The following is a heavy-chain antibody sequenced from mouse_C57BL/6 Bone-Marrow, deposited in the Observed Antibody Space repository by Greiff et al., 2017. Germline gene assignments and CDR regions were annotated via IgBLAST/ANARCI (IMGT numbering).Heavy chain of an antibody. CDR2: INPSNGGT. V-gene: IGHV1-53*01. D-gene: IGHD3-2*02. CDR1: GYTFTSYW. J-gene: IGHJ4*01. Sequence: VQLQQSGTELVKPGASVKLSCKASGYTFTSYWMHWVKQRPGQGLEWIGIINPSNGGTNYNEKFKSKATLTVDKSSSTAYMQLSSLTSEDSAVYYCARLASSGLFYAMDYWGQGTSVTVSS. CDR3: ARLASSGLFYAMDY.